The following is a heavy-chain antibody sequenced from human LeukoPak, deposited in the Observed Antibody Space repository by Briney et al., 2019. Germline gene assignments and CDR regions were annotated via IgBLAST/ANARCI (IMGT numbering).Heavy chain of an antibody. D-gene: IGHD6-19*01. CDR3: ARDRQWLGRGHAFDI. CDR2: INPSSGGT. CDR1: GYTFTAYF. V-gene: IGHV1-2*02. Sequence: ASVKVSCKASGYTFTAYFMYWVRQAPGQGLECMGWINPSSGGTNYAQKFQGRVTMTRDTSITTAYMELRRLRSDDTAVYFCARDRQWLGRGHAFDIWGQGTMVTVSS. J-gene: IGHJ3*02.